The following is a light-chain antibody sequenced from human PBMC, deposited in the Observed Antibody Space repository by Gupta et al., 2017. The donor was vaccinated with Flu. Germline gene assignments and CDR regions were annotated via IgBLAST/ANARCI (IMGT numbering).Light chain of an antibody. CDR2: GAS. Sequence: PGERVTLPCRASESVSSNLAWYQRKPGQPPRLLIYGASNRAADVPARFSGSGSGTDFTLTISSLQPEDFAVYDCQHYRHWPLFGQGTKLEIK. CDR3: QHYRHWPL. V-gene: IGKV3-15*01. CDR1: ESVSSN. J-gene: IGKJ2*01.